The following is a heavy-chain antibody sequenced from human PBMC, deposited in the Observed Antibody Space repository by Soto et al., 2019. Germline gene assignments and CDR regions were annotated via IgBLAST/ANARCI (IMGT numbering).Heavy chain of an antibody. V-gene: IGHV4-61*01. D-gene: IGHD4-17*01. CDR3: ARDRGTTVTPKYYYYYGMDV. J-gene: IGHJ6*02. CDR1: GGSVSSGSYY. CDR2: IYYSGST. Sequence: PSETLSLTCTVSGGSVSSGSYYWSWIRQPPGKGLEWIGYIYYSGSTNYNPSLKSRVTISVDTSKNQFSLKLSSVTAADTAVYYCARDRGTTVTPKYYYYYGMDVWGQGTTVTAP.